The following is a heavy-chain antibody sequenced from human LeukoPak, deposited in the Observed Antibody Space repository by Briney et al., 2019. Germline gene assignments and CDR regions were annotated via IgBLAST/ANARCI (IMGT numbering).Heavy chain of an antibody. Sequence: GASVKVSCKASGYTFNSYGISWVRQAPGQGLEWMGWISTYNGYANYAQRLQGRVTMTTETSTSTAYMELRGLRSDDTAVYYCARNSSDWYGYMDVWGKGTTVTVSS. V-gene: IGHV1-18*01. J-gene: IGHJ6*04. D-gene: IGHD6-19*01. CDR1: GYTFNSYG. CDR3: ARNSSDWYGYMDV. CDR2: ISTYNGYA.